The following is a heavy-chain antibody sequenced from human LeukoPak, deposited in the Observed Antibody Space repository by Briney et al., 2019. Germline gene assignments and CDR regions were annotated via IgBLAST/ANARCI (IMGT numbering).Heavy chain of an antibody. CDR1: GFTFSDYY. D-gene: IGHD3-3*01. CDR3: ASALEWLPETDY. CDR2: ISSSGSTI. V-gene: IGHV3-11*04. J-gene: IGHJ4*02. Sequence: PGGSLRLSCAASGFTFSDYYMSWIRQAPGKGLEWVSCISSSGSTIYYADSVKGRFTISRDNAKNSLYLQMNSLRAEDTAVYYCASALEWLPETDYWGQGTLVTVSS.